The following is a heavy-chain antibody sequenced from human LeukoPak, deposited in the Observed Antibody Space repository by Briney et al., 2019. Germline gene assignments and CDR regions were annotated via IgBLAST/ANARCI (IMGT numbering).Heavy chain of an antibody. CDR1: GFTFSSYS. V-gene: IGHV3-21*01. J-gene: IGHJ4*02. CDR2: ISSSSSYI. D-gene: IGHD6-19*01. Sequence: GGSLRLSCAASGFTFSSYSMNWVRQAPGKGLEWVSSISSSSSYIYYADSVKGRFTISRDNAKNSLYLQMNSLRAEDTAVYYCARELIAVAGFDYWGQGTLVTVFS. CDR3: ARELIAVAGFDY.